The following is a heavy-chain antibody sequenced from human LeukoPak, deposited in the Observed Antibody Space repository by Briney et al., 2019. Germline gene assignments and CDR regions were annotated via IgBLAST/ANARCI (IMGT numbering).Heavy chain of an antibody. V-gene: IGHV4-30-2*01. CDR3: ARGEDPQYFHH. J-gene: IGHJ1*01. Sequence: SETLSLTCTVSGGSISSGYYSWSWIRQPPGTGLEWIGYIYHSGSTYYNPFLKSRVTISLDRSTNQFSLKLTSVTAAGTAVYFCARGEDPQYFHHWGQGTLVTVSS. D-gene: IGHD1-26*01. CDR2: IYHSGST. CDR1: GGSISSGYYS.